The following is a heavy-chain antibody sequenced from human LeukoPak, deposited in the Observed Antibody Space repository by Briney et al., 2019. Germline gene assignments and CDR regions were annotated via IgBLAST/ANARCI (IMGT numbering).Heavy chain of an antibody. V-gene: IGHV3-33*01. CDR2: IWFDGSNS. Sequence: PGGSLRLSCAASGFRFSKYGMQGVRQAPGKGLDWVAIIWFDGSNSYHADSVEGRCTISRDNSKNTLYLQMNSLRAEDTAVYYCAREATGTGVDDYWGQGTLVTVSA. CDR1: GFRFSKYG. D-gene: IGHD3-3*01. CDR3: AREATGTGVDDY. J-gene: IGHJ4*02.